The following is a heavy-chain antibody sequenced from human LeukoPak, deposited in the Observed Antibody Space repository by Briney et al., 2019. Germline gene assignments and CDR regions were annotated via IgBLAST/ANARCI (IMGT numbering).Heavy chain of an antibody. CDR1: GFSSSAHT. CDR2: IDSSSTYI. CDR3: AREGQGAWYWFDL. D-gene: IGHD6-19*01. J-gene: IGHJ5*02. V-gene: IGHV3-21*01. Sequence: PGGSLRLSCGASGFSSSAHTMNWVRQAPGKGLEWVSSIDSSSTYIYYADSVKGRFSISRDNAKNSLYLQMSDLRAEDTAKYYCAREGQGAWYWFDLWGQGTLVTVSS.